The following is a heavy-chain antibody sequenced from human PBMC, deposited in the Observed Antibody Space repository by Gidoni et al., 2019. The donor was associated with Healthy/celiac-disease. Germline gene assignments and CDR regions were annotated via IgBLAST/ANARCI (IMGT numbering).Heavy chain of an antibody. CDR1: GFPFSSYS. J-gene: IGHJ4*02. Sequence: EVQLVESGGGLVQPGGSLRLSCAASGFPFSSYSMNWVRPAPGKGLEWVSYISSSSSTLYYADSVKGRFTISRDNAKNSLYLQMNSLRAEDTAVYYCARDLGGDIVVVPAATGMGYWGQGTLVTVSS. V-gene: IGHV3-48*01. CDR3: ARDLGGDIVVVPAATGMGY. CDR2: ISSSSSTL. D-gene: IGHD2-2*01.